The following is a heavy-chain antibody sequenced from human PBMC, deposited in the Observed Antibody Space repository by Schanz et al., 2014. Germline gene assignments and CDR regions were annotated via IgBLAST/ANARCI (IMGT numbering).Heavy chain of an antibody. Sequence: QVPLVESGGGVVQPGRSLRLSCAASGFTMITYAMHWVRQPPGKGLEWVAIITYDGSNTYHADSVKGRFTISRDNSKNTLYLQMNSLRAEDTAVYYCARDMTSMGESGFYYYGMDVWGKGTTVTVSS. CDR1: GFTMITYA. D-gene: IGHD1-26*01. CDR2: ITYDGSNT. J-gene: IGHJ6*04. V-gene: IGHV3-30*04. CDR3: ARDMTSMGESGFYYYGMDV.